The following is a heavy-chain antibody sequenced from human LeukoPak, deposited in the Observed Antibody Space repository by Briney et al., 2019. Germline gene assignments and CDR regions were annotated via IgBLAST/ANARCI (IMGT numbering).Heavy chain of an antibody. Sequence: GGSLRLSCAASGFTFSSYAMSWVRQAPGKGLEWVSAISTSGGDTYYAVSVKGRFTISRDNSKNTLYLQMNSLRAEDTAVYYCARWLQRPIDFWGQGTLVTVSS. CDR2: ISTSGGDT. CDR3: ARWLQRPIDF. CDR1: GFTFSSYA. V-gene: IGHV3-23*01. D-gene: IGHD5-24*01. J-gene: IGHJ4*02.